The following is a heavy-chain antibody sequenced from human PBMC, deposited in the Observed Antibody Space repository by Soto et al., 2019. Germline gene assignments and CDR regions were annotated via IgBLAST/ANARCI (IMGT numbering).Heavy chain of an antibody. CDR2: IITIFETA. D-gene: IGHD3-3*01. J-gene: IGHJ6*02. V-gene: IGHV1-69*01. CDR3: ATALADSGFWGGRFSTSIRGDGMDV. CDR1: GGTFSSYV. Sequence: QVQLVQSGPEMQKPGSSVKVSCKAYGGTFSSYVISWVRQAPGHGLEWMGGIITIFETAEYEQKLQGRVTITADEATSTVCMELSRLRTEDTAIYFCATALADSGFWGGRFSTSIRGDGMDVWGQRTRVTASS.